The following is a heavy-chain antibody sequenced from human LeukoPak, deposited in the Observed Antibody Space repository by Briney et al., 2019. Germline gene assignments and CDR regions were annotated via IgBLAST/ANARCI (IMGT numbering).Heavy chain of an antibody. D-gene: IGHD3-22*01. CDR2: INPNSGGT. J-gene: IGHJ4*02. CDR3: ARDFDSSGYPFDY. V-gene: IGHV1-2*02. CDR1: GYTFTGYY. Sequence: ASVKVSCKASGYTFTGYYMRWVRQAPGQGLEWMGWINPNSGGTNYAQKFQGRVTMTRDTSISTAYMELSRLRSDDTAVYYCARDFDSSGYPFDYWGQGTLVTVSS.